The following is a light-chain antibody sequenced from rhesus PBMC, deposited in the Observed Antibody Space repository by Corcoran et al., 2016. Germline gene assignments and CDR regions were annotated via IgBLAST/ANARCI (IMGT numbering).Light chain of an antibody. J-gene: IGLJ6*01. V-gene: IGLV2S7*01. Sequence: QSAPTQPPSVSGSPGQSVTISCTGTSSDIGGYNYVSWYQQHPGKAPKLMIYGVSNRPSGVSDRFSGSKSGNTTSLTISGLQAEDEADYYCCSYTTSSTFVFGSGTKLTVL. CDR1: SSDIGGYNY. CDR2: GVS. CDR3: CSYTTSSTFV.